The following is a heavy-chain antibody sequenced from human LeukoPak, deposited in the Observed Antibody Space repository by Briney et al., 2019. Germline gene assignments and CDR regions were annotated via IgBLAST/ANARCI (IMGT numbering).Heavy chain of an antibody. Sequence: PSETLSLTCTVSGGSISSSSYYWGWIRQPPGRGLEWIGSIYYSGSTYYNPSLKSRVTISVDTSKNQFSLKLSSVTAADTAVYYCARGGWYYYYMDVWGKGTTVTVSS. D-gene: IGHD6-19*01. CDR3: ARGGWYYYYMDV. CDR2: IYYSGST. CDR1: GGSISSSSYY. J-gene: IGHJ6*03. V-gene: IGHV4-39*07.